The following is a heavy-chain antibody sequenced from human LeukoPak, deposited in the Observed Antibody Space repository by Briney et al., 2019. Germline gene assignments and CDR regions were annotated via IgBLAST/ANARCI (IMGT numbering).Heavy chain of an antibody. CDR1: GFTFSSYS. Sequence: GGSLRLSCAASGFTFSSYSMNWVRQAPGKGLEWVSYISSSSSTICYADSVKGRFTISRDNAKNSLYLQMNSLRAEDTAVYYCARAVVPYSSGSLDVWGQGTTVTVSS. D-gene: IGHD6-19*01. CDR3: ARAVVPYSSGSLDV. V-gene: IGHV3-48*01. J-gene: IGHJ6*02. CDR2: ISSSSSTI.